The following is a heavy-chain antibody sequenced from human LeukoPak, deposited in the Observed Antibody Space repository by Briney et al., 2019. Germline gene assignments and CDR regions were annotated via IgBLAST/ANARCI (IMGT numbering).Heavy chain of an antibody. D-gene: IGHD3-9*01. CDR1: GYTFTGYY. CDR2: INPNHGDT. CDR3: ARSPHILTGENFDY. Sequence: AASVKVSCKASGYTFTGYYMHWVRQAPGQGLEWMGWINPNHGDTNYAQKFQDRVSMTRDTSISTAYMHLSRLRSGDTAVYYCARSPHILTGENFDYWGQGTLLTVSS. V-gene: IGHV1-2*02. J-gene: IGHJ4*02.